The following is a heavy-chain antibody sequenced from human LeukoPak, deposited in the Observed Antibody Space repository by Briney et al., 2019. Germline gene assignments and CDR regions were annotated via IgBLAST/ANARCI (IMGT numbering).Heavy chain of an antibody. V-gene: IGHV1-69*13. CDR2: IIPIFGTA. Sequence: SVKVSCKASGGTFSSYAISWVRQAPGQGLEWMGGIIPIFGTANYAQKFQGRVTITADESTSTAYMELCSLRSEDTAVYYCARDSGFYYDSSGSFDYWGQGTLVTVSS. CDR1: GGTFSSYA. J-gene: IGHJ4*02. D-gene: IGHD3-22*01. CDR3: ARDSGFYYDSSGSFDY.